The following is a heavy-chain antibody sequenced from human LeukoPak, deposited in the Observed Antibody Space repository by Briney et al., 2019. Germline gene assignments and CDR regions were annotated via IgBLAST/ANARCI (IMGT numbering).Heavy chain of an antibody. CDR1: GFTFSSYA. V-gene: IGHV3-23*01. Sequence: GGSLRLSCAASGFTFSSYAMTWVRQAPGNGLEWVSTISDSGARTNYADSAKGRFTISRDNSMNTLYLQMNSLRADDTAVYYCASDYSLDYWGQGTLVTVSS. CDR2: ISDSGART. D-gene: IGHD6-25*01. CDR3: ASDYSLDY. J-gene: IGHJ4*02.